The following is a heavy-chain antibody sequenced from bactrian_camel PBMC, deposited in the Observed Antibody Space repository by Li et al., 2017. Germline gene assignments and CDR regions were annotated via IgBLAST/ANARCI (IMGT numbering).Heavy chain of an antibody. CDR2: IYPVAGRS. V-gene: IGHV3S1*01. CDR3: AADRVRTNNYSYNTPTNVDAYNY. D-gene: IGHD2*01. J-gene: IGHJ4*01. CDR1: YTRTTNC. Sequence: HVQLVESGGGSVRAGGSLRLSCSYTRTTNCLGWFRQAPGKERGGVASIYPVAGRSYYAAAAKDRFTISLDGAKNTMYLQMDSLKPEDTAMYYCAADRVRTNNYSYNTPTNVDAYNYWGQGTQVTVS.